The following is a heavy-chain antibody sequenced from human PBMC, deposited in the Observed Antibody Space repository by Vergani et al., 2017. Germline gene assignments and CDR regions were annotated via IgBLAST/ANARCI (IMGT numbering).Heavy chain of an antibody. CDR2: IYSGGST. V-gene: IGHV3-66*01. Sequence: EVQLVESGGGLVQPGGSLRLSCAASGFTVSSNYMSWVRQAPGKGLEWVSVIYSGGSTYYADSVKGRFTISRDNSKNTLYLQMNSLRAEDTAVYYCARVSRPYCSGGSCPKGLGYWGQGTLVTVSS. J-gene: IGHJ4*02. CDR1: GFTVSSNY. D-gene: IGHD2-15*01. CDR3: ARVSRPYCSGGSCPKGLGY.